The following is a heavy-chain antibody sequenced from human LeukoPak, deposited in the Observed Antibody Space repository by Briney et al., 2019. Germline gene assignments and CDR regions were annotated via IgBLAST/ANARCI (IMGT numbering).Heavy chain of an antibody. Sequence: GGSLRLSCATSGFTFDDYAVHWVRQAPGKGLEWVSGISWNSVSIGYTDSVKGRFTISRDNAKNSLYLQMNSLRPEDTALYYCAKDKAGHDYYFDYWGQGTLVTVSS. V-gene: IGHV3-9*01. CDR3: AKDKAGHDYYFDY. D-gene: IGHD6-13*01. CDR2: ISWNSVSI. CDR1: GFTFDDYA. J-gene: IGHJ4*02.